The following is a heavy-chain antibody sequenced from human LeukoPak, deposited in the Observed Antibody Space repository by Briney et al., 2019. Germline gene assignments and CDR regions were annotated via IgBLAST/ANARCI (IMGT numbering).Heavy chain of an antibody. CDR2: ISGSGGST. J-gene: IGHJ4*02. CDR3: AKEGGDFWSGYYNGPFVY. D-gene: IGHD3-3*01. Sequence: GGSLRLSCAASGFTFSSYAMSWVRQAPGKGLEWVSAISGSGGSTYYADSVKGRFTISRDNSKNTLYLQMNSLRAEDTAVYYCAKEGGDFWSGYYNGPFVYWGQGTLVTVSS. V-gene: IGHV3-23*01. CDR1: GFTFSSYA.